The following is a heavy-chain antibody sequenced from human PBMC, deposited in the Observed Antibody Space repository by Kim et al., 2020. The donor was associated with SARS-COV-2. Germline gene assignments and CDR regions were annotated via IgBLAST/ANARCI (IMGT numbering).Heavy chain of an antibody. V-gene: IGHV4-39*01. Sequence: SETLSLTCTVSGGSISSSSYYWGWIRQPPGKGLEWIGSIYYSGSTYYNPSLKSRVTISVDTSKNQFSLKLSSGTAADTAVYYCASPGPFYYDSSGYFTLDYWGQGTLVTVSS. CDR3: ASPGPFYYDSSGYFTLDY. CDR1: GGSISSSSYY. J-gene: IGHJ4*02. CDR2: IYYSGST. D-gene: IGHD3-22*01.